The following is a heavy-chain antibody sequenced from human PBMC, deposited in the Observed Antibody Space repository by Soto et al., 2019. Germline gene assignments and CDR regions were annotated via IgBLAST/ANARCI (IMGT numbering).Heavy chain of an antibody. J-gene: IGHJ4*02. CDR2: IYHSGAV. V-gene: IGHV4-39*01. Sequence: QLQLQESGPGLVKPPETLSLTCIVSGGSISINGYYWGWIRQPPGKGLEWIGSIYHSGAVYYNPSVKSRGTISVDTSKNQFSLKLSSVTAADTAVYYCARQSGYNYGHVDSWGQGTLVTVSS. CDR1: GGSISINGYY. CDR3: ARQSGYNYGHVDS. D-gene: IGHD5-18*01.